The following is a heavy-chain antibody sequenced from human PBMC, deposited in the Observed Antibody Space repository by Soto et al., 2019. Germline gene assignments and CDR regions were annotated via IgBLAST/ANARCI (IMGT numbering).Heavy chain of an antibody. Sequence: QVQLVQSGAEVKKPGSSVKVSCKASGGTFSSYAISWVRQAPGQGLEWMGGIIPIFGTANYAQKFQGRVTITADESTSTAYMELSSLRSEYTAVYYCARAYDILTGSPYYYYGMDVWGQGTTVTVSS. CDR3: ARAYDILTGSPYYYYGMDV. J-gene: IGHJ6*02. CDR1: GGTFSSYA. CDR2: IIPIFGTA. V-gene: IGHV1-69*12. D-gene: IGHD3-9*01.